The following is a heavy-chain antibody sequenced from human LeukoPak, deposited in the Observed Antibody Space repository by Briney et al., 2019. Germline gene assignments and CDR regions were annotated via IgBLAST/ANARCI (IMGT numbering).Heavy chain of an antibody. CDR2: ISGTGDTT. J-gene: IGHJ6*03. CDR3: ARGVPKTSYYYYYMDV. Sequence: GGSLRLSCAASGFTFNTYAMNWVRQAPGKRLEWVSAISGTGDTTYYADSVKGRSTISRDNSKNILYLQINSLRADDTAVYYCARGVPKTSYYYYYMDVWGKGTTVTVSS. D-gene: IGHD4-11*01. V-gene: IGHV3-23*01. CDR1: GFTFNTYA.